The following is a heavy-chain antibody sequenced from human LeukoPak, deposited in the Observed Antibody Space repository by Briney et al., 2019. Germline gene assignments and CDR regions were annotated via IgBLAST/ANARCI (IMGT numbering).Heavy chain of an antibody. CDR2: ISWNSGSI. V-gene: IGHV3-9*01. CDR1: GFTFDDYA. J-gene: IGHJ4*02. Sequence: GGSQRLSCAASGFTFDDYAMHWVRQAPGKGLEWVSGISWNSGSIGYADSVKGRFTISRDNAKNSLYLQMNSLRAEDTALYYCAKDIEAVVTGGYFDYWGQGTLVTVSS. D-gene: IGHD3-22*01. CDR3: AKDIEAVVTGGYFDY.